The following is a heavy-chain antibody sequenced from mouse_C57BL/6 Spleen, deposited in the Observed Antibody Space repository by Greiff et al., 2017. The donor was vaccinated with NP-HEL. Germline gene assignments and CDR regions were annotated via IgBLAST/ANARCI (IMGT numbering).Heavy chain of an antibody. V-gene: IGHV1-50*01. J-gene: IGHJ1*03. D-gene: IGHD2-1*01. CDR1: GYTFTSYW. CDR3: ARGIYYGNFWYFDV. CDR2: IDPSDSYT. Sequence: QVQLQQPGAELVKPGASVKLSCKASGYTFTSYWMQWVKQRPGQGLEWIGEIDPSDSYTNYNQKFKGKATLTVDTSSSTAYMQLSSLTSEDSAVYYCARGIYYGNFWYFDVWGTGTTVTVSS.